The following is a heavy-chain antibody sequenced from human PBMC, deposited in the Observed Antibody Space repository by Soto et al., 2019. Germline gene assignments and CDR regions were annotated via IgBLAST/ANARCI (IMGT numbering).Heavy chain of an antibody. J-gene: IGHJ4*02. D-gene: IGHD3-22*01. CDR1: GFTFSSYA. V-gene: IGHV3-23*01. CDR2: ISGSGGST. CDR3: AKDEALEAYYYDSSGFY. Sequence: GGSLRLSCAASGFTFSSYAMSWVRQAPGKGLEWVSAISGSGGSTYYADSVKGRFTISRDNSKNTLYLQMNSLRAEDTAVYYCAKDEALEAYYYDSSGFYWGQGTLVTSPQ.